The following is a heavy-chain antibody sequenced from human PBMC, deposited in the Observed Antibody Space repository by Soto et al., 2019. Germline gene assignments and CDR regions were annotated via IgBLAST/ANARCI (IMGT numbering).Heavy chain of an antibody. D-gene: IGHD2-15*01. CDR3: TRDDVHCSAGYGYGIPRDI. CDR2: INRVGSI. J-gene: IGHJ6*04. CDR1: GFTVSSKY. V-gene: IGHV3-66*01. Sequence: EVQLVESGGGLVQPGGSRRLSCAVSGFTVSSKYMSWVRQAPGKGLECVSLINRVGSIAYADSVKGRFTISRDNYENTLYLQMSSLGVEDTCVYSCTRDDVHCSAGYGYGIPRDIWGKGTTVTVSS.